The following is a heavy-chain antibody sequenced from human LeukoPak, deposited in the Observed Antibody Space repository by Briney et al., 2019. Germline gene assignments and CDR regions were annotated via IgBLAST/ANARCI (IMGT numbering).Heavy chain of an antibody. Sequence: GASVKVSCKASGGTFSSYAISWVRQAPGQGLEWMGGIIPIFGTANYAQKFQGRVTITADKSTSTAYMKLSSLRSEDTAVYYCARDPGSGYEEHFDYWGQGTLVTVSS. J-gene: IGHJ4*02. D-gene: IGHD5-12*01. CDR3: ARDPGSGYEEHFDY. V-gene: IGHV1-69*06. CDR1: GGTFSSYA. CDR2: IIPIFGTA.